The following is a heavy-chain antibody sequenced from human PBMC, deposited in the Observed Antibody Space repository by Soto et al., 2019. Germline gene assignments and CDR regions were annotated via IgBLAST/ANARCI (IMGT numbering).Heavy chain of an antibody. D-gene: IGHD1-26*01. CDR3: TRVGGSVSGMDV. V-gene: IGHV3-74*01. CDR1: GFTFSIYW. Sequence: EVQLVESGGGLVQPGGSLRLSCAASGFTFSIYWIHRGRQAPGKGPVWVSRIDNAGSSVRYADSVKGRFTISRDNAKNTVYLQINSLRAEDTAVYYCTRVGGSVSGMDVWGQGTTVTVSS. J-gene: IGHJ6*02. CDR2: IDNAGSSV.